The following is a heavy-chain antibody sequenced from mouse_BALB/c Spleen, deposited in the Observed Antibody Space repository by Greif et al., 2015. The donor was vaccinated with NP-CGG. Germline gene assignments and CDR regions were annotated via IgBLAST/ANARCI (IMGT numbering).Heavy chain of an antibody. J-gene: IGHJ1*01. Sequence: QVQLQQSGAELVRPGTSVKMSCKAAGYTFNNYWIGWVKQRPGHGLEWIGDIYPGGGYTNYNEKFKGKATLTADTSSSTAYMQLSSLTSEDSAIYYCVITTVVERDWYFDVWGAGTTVTVSS. D-gene: IGHD1-1*01. CDR1: GYTFNNYW. CDR2: IYPGGGYT. CDR3: VITTVVERDWYFDV. V-gene: IGHV1-63*02.